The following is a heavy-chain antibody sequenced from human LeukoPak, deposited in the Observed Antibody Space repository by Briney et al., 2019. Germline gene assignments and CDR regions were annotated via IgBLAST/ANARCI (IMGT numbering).Heavy chain of an antibody. D-gene: IGHD1-26*01. J-gene: IGHJ4*02. V-gene: IGHV3-30-3*01. CDR2: ISYDGSNK. CDR1: GFTFSSYA. CDR3: ARARELPSFFDY. Sequence: GGSLRLSCAASGFTFSSYAMHWVRQAPGKGLEWVAVISYDGSNKYYADSVKGRFTISRDNSKNTLYLQMNSLRAEDTAVYYCARARELPSFFDYWGQGTLVTVSS.